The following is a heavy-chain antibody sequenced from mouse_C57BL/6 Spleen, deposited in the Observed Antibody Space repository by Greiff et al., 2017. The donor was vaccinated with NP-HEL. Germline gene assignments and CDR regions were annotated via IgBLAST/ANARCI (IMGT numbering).Heavy chain of an antibody. Sequence: EVKLMESGPGLVKPSQSLSLTCSVTGYSITSGYYWNWIRQFPGNKLEWMGYISYDGSNNYNPSLKNRISITRDTSKNQFFLKLNSVTTEDTATYYCARNELGLFDYWGQGTTLTVSS. CDR1: GYSITSGYY. CDR3: ARNELGLFDY. J-gene: IGHJ2*01. D-gene: IGHD4-1*01. CDR2: ISYDGSN. V-gene: IGHV3-6*01.